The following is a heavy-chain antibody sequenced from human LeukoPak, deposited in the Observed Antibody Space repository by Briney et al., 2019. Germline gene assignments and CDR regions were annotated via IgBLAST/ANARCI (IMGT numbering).Heavy chain of an antibody. D-gene: IGHD1-7*01. J-gene: IGHJ4*02. V-gene: IGHV3-21*01. CDR3: ARDDDWNYEDY. Sequence: GGSLRLSCAASGFTFSNYNMNWVRQAPGKGLEWVSFISSSSSYMYYADSVKGRFTISRDNSKNTLYLQMNSLRAEDTAVYYCARDDDWNYEDYWGQGTLVTVSS. CDR2: ISSSSSYM. CDR1: GFTFSNYN.